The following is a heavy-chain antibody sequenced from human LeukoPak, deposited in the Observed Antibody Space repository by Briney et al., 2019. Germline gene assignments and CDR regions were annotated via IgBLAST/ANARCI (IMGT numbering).Heavy chain of an antibody. J-gene: IGHJ4*02. Sequence: GGSLRLSCAASGFTFSSYGMHWVRQAPGKGLEWVAFIRYDGSNKYYADSVEGRFTISRDNSKNTLYLQMNSLRAEDTAVYYCAKDGGASPGYFDYWGQGTLVTVSS. V-gene: IGHV3-30*02. CDR1: GFTFSSYG. CDR2: IRYDGSNK. CDR3: AKDGGASPGYFDY. D-gene: IGHD3-16*01.